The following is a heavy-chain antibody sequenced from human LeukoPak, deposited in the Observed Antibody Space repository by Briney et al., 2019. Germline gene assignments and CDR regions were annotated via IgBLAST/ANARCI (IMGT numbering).Heavy chain of an antibody. Sequence: GGSLRLSCAASGFTFSSYGMHWVRQAPGKGLEWVAFIRYDGSNKYYADSVKGRFTISRDNSKNTLYLQMNSLRAEDTAVYYCAKGTGIAARPWAFDIWGQGTMVTVSS. V-gene: IGHV3-30*02. J-gene: IGHJ3*02. D-gene: IGHD6-6*01. CDR1: GFTFSSYG. CDR3: AKGTGIAARPWAFDI. CDR2: IRYDGSNK.